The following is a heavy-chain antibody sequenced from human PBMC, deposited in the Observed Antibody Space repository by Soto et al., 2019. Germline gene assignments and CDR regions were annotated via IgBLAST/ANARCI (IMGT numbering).Heavy chain of an antibody. D-gene: IGHD3-10*01. Sequence: GGSLRLSCAASGFTFSSYNMNWIRQAPGKGLEWVSSISSTGTYLYYVDSVKGRFTISRDNAKNSLYLQMNSLRAEDTAVYYCASSITYDMPFDPWGQGALVTVSS. CDR2: ISSTGTYL. CDR1: GFTFSSYN. V-gene: IGHV3-21*01. CDR3: ASSITYDMPFDP. J-gene: IGHJ5*02.